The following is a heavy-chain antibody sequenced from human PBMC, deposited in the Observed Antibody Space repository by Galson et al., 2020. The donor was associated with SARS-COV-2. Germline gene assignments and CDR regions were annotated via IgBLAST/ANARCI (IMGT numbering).Heavy chain of an antibody. J-gene: IGHJ4*02. CDR2: IYYSGRT. V-gene: IGHV4-59*01. CDR3: ARLQVPDYDFWSGYYTELTYYFDY. D-gene: IGHD3-3*01. Sequence: SETLSLTCNVSRGSISSYYWSWIRQPPGKGLEWIGYIYYSGRTNYNPYLKSRVTISVDTSKNQFSLKLSSVTAADTAVYYCARLQVPDYDFWSGYYTELTYYFDYWGQGTLVTVSS. CDR1: RGSISSYY.